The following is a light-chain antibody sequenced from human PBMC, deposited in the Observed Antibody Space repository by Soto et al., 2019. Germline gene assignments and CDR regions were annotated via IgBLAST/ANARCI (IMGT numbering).Light chain of an antibody. CDR1: SSDVGGYNY. CDR3: SSYAGSNIL. CDR2: EVS. J-gene: IGLJ1*01. V-gene: IGLV2-8*01. Sequence: QSALTQPPSASGSPGQSVTISCTGTSSDVGGYNYVSWYQQHPGKAPKLMIYEVSKRPSGVPDRFSGSKSGNTASLTVSGLQDEDEADYYCSSYAGSNILFGTGTKLTVL.